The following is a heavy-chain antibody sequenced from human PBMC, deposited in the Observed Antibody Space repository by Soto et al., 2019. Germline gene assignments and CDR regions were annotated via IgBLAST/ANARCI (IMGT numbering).Heavy chain of an antibody. CDR1: GGSISSSSYY. D-gene: IGHD2-15*01. J-gene: IGHJ4*02. CDR3: ASKRYCSGGSCYGDY. CDR2: IYYSGTT. Sequence: SETLSLTCTVSGGSISSSSYYWGWIRQPPGKGLEWIGSIYYSGTTYYNPSLKSRVTISVDTSKNHFSLKLNSVTAADTAVYYCASKRYCSGGSCYGDYWGQGTLVTVSS. V-gene: IGHV4-39*01.